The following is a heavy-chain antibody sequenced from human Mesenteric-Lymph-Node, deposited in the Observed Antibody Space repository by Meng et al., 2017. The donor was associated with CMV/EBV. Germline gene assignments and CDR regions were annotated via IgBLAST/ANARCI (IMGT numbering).Heavy chain of an antibody. Sequence: GESLKISCTASEFTFSKFVLNWVRQAPGKGLEWISAISSSGGRPYYAASVKGRFSVSRDNSQNTLYLQMNSLRAEDTAVYYCARDGRSGSNWQNNWFDSWGQGSLVTVSS. CDR3: ARDGRSGSNWQNNWFDS. CDR2: ISSSGGRP. D-gene: IGHD6-13*01. J-gene: IGHJ5*01. CDR1: EFTFSKFV. V-gene: IGHV3-23*01.